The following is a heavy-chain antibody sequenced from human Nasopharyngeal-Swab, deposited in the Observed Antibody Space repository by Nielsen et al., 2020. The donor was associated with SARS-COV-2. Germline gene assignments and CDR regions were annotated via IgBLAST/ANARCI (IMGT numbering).Heavy chain of an antibody. CDR2: ISGSGGST. Sequence: GGSLRLSCAASGFTFSSYAMSWVRQAPGKGLEWVSAISGSGGSTYYADSVKGRFTISIDNSKNTLYLQMNRLRDEDTAVYYCAKVKRPIVVVPAATDYWGQGTLVTVSS. J-gene: IGHJ4*02. CDR3: AKVKRPIVVVPAATDY. CDR1: GFTFSSYA. D-gene: IGHD2-2*01. V-gene: IGHV3-23*01.